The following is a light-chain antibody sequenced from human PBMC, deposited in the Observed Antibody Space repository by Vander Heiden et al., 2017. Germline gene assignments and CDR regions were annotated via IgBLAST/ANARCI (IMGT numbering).Light chain of an antibody. CDR3: QSYDSSLRGHV. CDR1: SSNIGAGYD. V-gene: IGLV1-40*01. J-gene: IGLJ1*01. Sequence: QSELTQPPSVSGAPGQRVTIACTGSSSNIGAGYDVHWYQQLPGTAPHLLIYGNDNRPSGVPDRFSGSKSGTSASLAITGLQAEDEANYYCQSYDSSLRGHVFGTGTTVTVL. CDR2: GND.